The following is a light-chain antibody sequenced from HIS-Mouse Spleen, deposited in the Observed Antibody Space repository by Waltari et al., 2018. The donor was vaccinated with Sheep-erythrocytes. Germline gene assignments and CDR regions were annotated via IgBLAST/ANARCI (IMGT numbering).Light chain of an antibody. CDR3: CSYAGSYNHV. CDR2: DVS. Sequence: QSALTQPRSVSGSPGQSVTISCTGTSSDVGGYNYVSWYQQHPGKAPKPMIYDVSKRPSGVPDTFSGSKSGNTASLTISGLQAEDEADYYCCSYAGSYNHVFATGTKVTVL. J-gene: IGLJ1*01. V-gene: IGLV2-11*01. CDR1: SSDVGGYNY.